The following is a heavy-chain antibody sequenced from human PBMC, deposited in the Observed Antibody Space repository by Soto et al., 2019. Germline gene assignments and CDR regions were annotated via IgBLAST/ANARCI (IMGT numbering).Heavy chain of an antibody. J-gene: IGHJ4*02. CDR2: IFYSGST. CDR1: GCCISSYY. Sequence: SETLSLTCTVSGCCISSYYWSWIRQPPGKGLEWIGYIFYSGSTNYNPSLKSRVTISVDTSKNQFSLKLSSVTAADTAVYYCARDLNSGWYGYFDYWGQGTLVTVSS. CDR3: ARDLNSGWYGYFDY. V-gene: IGHV4-59*01. D-gene: IGHD6-19*01.